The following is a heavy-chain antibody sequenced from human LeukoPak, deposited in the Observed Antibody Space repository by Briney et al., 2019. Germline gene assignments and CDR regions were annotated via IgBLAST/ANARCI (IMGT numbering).Heavy chain of an antibody. CDR2: ISAYNGYT. CDR3: ARNGSGWYFLDY. D-gene: IGHD6-19*01. Sequence: GASVKVSCNATGYTVASYGISGVRQAPGQGPEWMGWISAYNGYTNYAQKFQGRVTMTTDTSTNTAYMELRSLRSDDTAVYYCARNGSGWYFLDYWGQGTLVTVSS. CDR1: GYTVASYG. V-gene: IGHV1-18*01. J-gene: IGHJ4*02.